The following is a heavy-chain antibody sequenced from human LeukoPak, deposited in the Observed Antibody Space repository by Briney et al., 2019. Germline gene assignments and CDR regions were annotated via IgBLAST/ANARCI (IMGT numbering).Heavy chain of an antibody. CDR3: AKSATIILRYFDWLDY. D-gene: IGHD3-9*01. Sequence: GGSLRLSCAASGFTFSSYGMHWVRQAPGKGLEWVAFIRYDGSNKYYADSVKGRFTISRDNSKNTLYLQMNSLRAEDTAVYYCAKSATIILRYFDWLDYWGQGTLVTVSS. CDR2: IRYDGSNK. V-gene: IGHV3-30*02. J-gene: IGHJ4*02. CDR1: GFTFSSYG.